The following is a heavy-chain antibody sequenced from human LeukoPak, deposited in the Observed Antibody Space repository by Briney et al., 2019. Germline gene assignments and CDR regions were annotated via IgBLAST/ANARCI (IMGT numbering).Heavy chain of an antibody. D-gene: IGHD2-2*01. J-gene: IGHJ3*02. V-gene: IGHV3-48*03. Sequence: GGSLRLSCAASGFTFSSYEMNWVRQAPGKGLEWVSYISSSGSTIYYADSVKGRFTISRDNSKNTLYLQMNSLRAEDTAVYYCARPHLGYCSSTSCSGAFDIWGQGTMVTVSS. CDR2: ISSSGSTI. CDR3: ARPHLGYCSSTSCSGAFDI. CDR1: GFTFSSYE.